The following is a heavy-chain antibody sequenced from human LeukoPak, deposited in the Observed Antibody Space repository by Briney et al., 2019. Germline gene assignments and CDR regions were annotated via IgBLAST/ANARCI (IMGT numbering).Heavy chain of an antibody. D-gene: IGHD6-13*01. CDR2: ISAYNGNT. CDR1: GYTFTRYG. V-gene: IGHV1-18*01. J-gene: IGHJ3*02. CDR3: ARDLSSFDAFDI. Sequence: ASVKVSCKASGYTFTRYGISWVRQAPGQGLEWMGWISAYNGNTNYAQKLQGRVTMTTDTSTSTAYMELRSLRSDDTAVYYCARDLSSFDAFDIWGQGTMVTVSS.